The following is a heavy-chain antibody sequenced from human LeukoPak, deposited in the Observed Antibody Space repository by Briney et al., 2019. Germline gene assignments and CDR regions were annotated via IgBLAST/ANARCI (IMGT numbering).Heavy chain of an antibody. Sequence: GGSLRLSCAASGFTFSSYEMNWVRQAPGKGLEWVSYISNSGRTIFYADSVKGRFTVSRDYAKNSLYLQMNSLRAEDTAVYYCVRRYCSSTSCTLDSWGQGTLVTVSS. D-gene: IGHD2-2*01. CDR1: GFTFSSYE. V-gene: IGHV3-48*03. CDR2: ISNSGRTI. CDR3: VRRYCSSTSCTLDS. J-gene: IGHJ4*02.